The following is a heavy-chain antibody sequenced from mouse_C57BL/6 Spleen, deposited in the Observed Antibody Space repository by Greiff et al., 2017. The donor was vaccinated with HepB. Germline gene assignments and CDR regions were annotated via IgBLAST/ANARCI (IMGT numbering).Heavy chain of an antibody. V-gene: IGHV1-26*01. CDR2: INPNNGGT. CDR1: GYTFTDYY. J-gene: IGHJ3*01. CDR3: AQDFPYSAPGAY. Sequence: DVKLQQSGPELVKPGASVKISCKASGYTFTDYYMNWVKQSHGKSLEWIGDINPNNGGTSYNQKFKGKATLTVDKSSSTAYMELRSLTSEDSAVYYCAQDFPYSAPGAYWGQGTLVTVSA. D-gene: IGHD2-12*01.